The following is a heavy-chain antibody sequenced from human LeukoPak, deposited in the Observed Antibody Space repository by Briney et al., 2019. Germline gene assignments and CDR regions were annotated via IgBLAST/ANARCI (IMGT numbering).Heavy chain of an antibody. V-gene: IGHV1-2*02. Sequence: GASVKVSCKASGYTFSDYYMHWVRQAPGQGLEWMGGISPNSGGTNFAQKFQGRVTMTRDTSISTAYMELSRLRSDDTAVYYCARDGGYSSSIRHRYGMDVWGQGTTVTVSS. CDR2: ISPNSGGT. CDR1: GYTFSDYY. D-gene: IGHD6-19*01. J-gene: IGHJ6*02. CDR3: ARDGGYSSSIRHRYGMDV.